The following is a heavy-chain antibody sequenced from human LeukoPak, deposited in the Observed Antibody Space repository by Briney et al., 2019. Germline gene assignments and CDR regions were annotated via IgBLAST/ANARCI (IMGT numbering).Heavy chain of an antibody. CDR3: ARDHGFSYYYYYMDV. D-gene: IGHD3-3*01. CDR1: GFIFGRNW. V-gene: IGHV3-7*01. Sequence: PGGSLRLSCAASGFIFGRNWMSWVRQAPGKGLEWVANINQDGSEKYSVDSVKGRFTISRDNAKNSVYLQMNRLRAEDTAVYYCARDHGFSYYYYYMDVWGKGTTVTVSS. J-gene: IGHJ6*03. CDR2: INQDGSEK.